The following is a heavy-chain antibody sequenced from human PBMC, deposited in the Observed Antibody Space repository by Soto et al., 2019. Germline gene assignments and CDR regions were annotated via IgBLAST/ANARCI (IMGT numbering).Heavy chain of an antibody. V-gene: IGHV3-23*01. CDR1: GFTFSSYA. D-gene: IGHD3-10*01. CDR2: FCGSGGST. Sequence: GGSLRLSCAASGFTFSSYAMSWVRQAPGKGLEWVSAFCGSGGSTYYADSVKGRFTISRDNSKNTLYLQMNSLRAEDTAVYYCAKGNNYYGSGSYFYYYYGMDVWGQGTTVTV. CDR3: AKGNNYYGSGSYFYYYYGMDV. J-gene: IGHJ6*02.